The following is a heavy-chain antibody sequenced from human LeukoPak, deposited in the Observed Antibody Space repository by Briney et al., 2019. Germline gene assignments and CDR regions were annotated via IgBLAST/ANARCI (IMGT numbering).Heavy chain of an antibody. CDR1: GFTFSSHE. V-gene: IGHV3-48*03. CDR3: ARDGANDY. Sequence: PGGSLRLSCAASGFTFSSHEMNWVRQAPGKGLEWISYISSTGFAIFYANSVKGRFTISRDNSKNSLYLQMNNLRVEDTAVYYCARDGANDYWGQGTLVTVSS. D-gene: IGHD4/OR15-4a*01. J-gene: IGHJ4*02. CDR2: ISSTGFAI.